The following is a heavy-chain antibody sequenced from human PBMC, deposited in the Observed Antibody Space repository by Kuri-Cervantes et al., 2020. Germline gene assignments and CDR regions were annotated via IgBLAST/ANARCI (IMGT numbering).Heavy chain of an antibody. CDR1: GYTFTSYD. Sequence: ASVKVSCKASGYTFTSYDINWVRQAAGQGLEWMGLMSPKSGNTDYAQKFQGRVTMTSHTSTSTVYMELSSLKSEDTAIYYCARDNVDLVATIPANWGQGTLVTVSS. D-gene: IGHD5-12*01. V-gene: IGHV1-8*01. CDR3: ARDNVDLVATIPAN. J-gene: IGHJ4*02. CDR2: MSPKSGNT.